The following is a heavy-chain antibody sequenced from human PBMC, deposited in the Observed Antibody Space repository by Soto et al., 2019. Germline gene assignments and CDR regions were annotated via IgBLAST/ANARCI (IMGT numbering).Heavy chain of an antibody. CDR2: IYHSGST. J-gene: IGHJ5*02. CDR1: GGSISSGGYS. Sequence: QLQLQESGSGLVRPSQTLSLTCAVSGGSISSGGYSWNWIRQPPGKGLEWIGYIYHSGSTLYNPSLKGRVPIPVDKSKNQFPLKLTSVTAADTAVYYCARVQLEGNWFDPWGQGTLVTVSS. D-gene: IGHD1-1*01. V-gene: IGHV4-30-2*01. CDR3: ARVQLEGNWFDP.